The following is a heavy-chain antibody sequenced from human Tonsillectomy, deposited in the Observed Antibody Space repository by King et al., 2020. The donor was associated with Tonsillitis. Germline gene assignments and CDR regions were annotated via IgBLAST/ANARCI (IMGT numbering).Heavy chain of an antibody. Sequence: VQLQESGPGLVKPSETLSLTCAVSGYSISSGYYWGWIRQPPGKGLEWIGNIYHSGNTYYNPSLKSRVTISVDTSKNQFSLKLSSVTAADTAVYYCARVAIDWNFDYWGQGTLVTVSS. CDR3: ARVAIDWNFDY. CDR2: IYHSGNT. D-gene: IGHD2-21*01. J-gene: IGHJ4*02. CDR1: GYSISSGYY. V-gene: IGHV4-38-2*01.